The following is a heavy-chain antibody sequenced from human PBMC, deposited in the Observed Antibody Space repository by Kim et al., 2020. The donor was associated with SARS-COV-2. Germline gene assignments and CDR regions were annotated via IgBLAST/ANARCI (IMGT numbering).Heavy chain of an antibody. CDR1: GFTFSSYG. J-gene: IGHJ4*02. V-gene: IGHV3-30*03. Sequence: GGSLRLSCAASGFTFSSYGMHWVRQAPGKGLEWVAVISYDGSNKYYADSVKGRFTISRDNSKNTLYLQMNSLRAEDTAVYYCASCAEYDSSGYCVTLDYWGQGTLVTVSS. CDR3: ASCAEYDSSGYCVTLDY. CDR2: ISYDGSNK. D-gene: IGHD3-22*01.